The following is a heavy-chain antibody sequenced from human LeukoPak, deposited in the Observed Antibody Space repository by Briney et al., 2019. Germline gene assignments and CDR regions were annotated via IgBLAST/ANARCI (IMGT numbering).Heavy chain of an antibody. D-gene: IGHD2-21*01. CDR3: ARDFGGHSAGGDAFDV. V-gene: IGHV3-11*01. CDR1: GFTFSDYY. J-gene: IGHJ3*01. Sequence: GGSPRLSCAASGFTFSDYYMSWIRQAPGKGLECVSYITSNGRILYESKSVKGRFTISRDNAKNSLYLQMDNLKAEDTAVYYCARDFGGHSAGGDAFDVWGQGTLVTVSP. CDR2: ITSNGRIL.